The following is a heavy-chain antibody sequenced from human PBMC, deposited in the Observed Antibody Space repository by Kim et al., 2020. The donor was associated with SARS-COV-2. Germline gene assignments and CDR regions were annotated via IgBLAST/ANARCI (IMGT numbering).Heavy chain of an antibody. Sequence: SGSPNYNPSLQSRVTISLDTSKNQIYLRLTSVTAADTAVYYCARRGYLDLWGRSTLVTVSS. CDR3: ARRGYLDL. V-gene: IGHV4-59*08. D-gene: IGHD6-13*01. CDR2: SGSP. J-gene: IGHJ2*01.